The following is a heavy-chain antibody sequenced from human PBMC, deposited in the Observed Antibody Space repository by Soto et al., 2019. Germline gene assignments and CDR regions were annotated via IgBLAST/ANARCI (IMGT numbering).Heavy chain of an antibody. CDR1: GFTFSSYA. J-gene: IGHJ6*02. CDR3: ANDRGTWCSTTSSYAYYSYGMYX. V-gene: IGHV3-23*01. CDR2: ISCSGGST. Sequence: PGGSLRLSCAASGFTFSSYAMSWVRQAPGKGLEWVGSISCSGGSTYYGYSVKGRFTISIDNSNNTLYLQMNSLRAEDTAVYYCANDRGTWCSTTSSYAYYSYGMYXWGQGTPFTVS. D-gene: IGHD2-2*01.